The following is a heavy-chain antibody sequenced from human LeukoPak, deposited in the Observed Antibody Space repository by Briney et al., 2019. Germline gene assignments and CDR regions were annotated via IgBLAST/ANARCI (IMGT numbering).Heavy chain of an antibody. CDR3: ARGAGDAGLDY. CDR1: GFTFSSYA. D-gene: IGHD7-27*01. CDR2: IYSGGST. V-gene: IGHV3-66*01. J-gene: IGHJ4*02. Sequence: GGSLRLSCAAPGFTFSSYAMSWVRQAPGKGLEWVSVIYSGGSTYYADSVKGRFTISRDNSKNTLYLQMNSLRAEDTAVYYCARGAGDAGLDYWGQGTLVTVSS.